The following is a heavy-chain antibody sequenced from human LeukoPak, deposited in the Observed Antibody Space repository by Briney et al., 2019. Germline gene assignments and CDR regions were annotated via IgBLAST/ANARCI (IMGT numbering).Heavy chain of an antibody. J-gene: IGHJ4*02. CDR3: ARDFRFLEDY. Sequence: GGSLRLSCAASGFTFSDYSMNWVRQAPGKGLEWVSTISSSGSSIFYAASVKGRSTISRDNAKNSLYLQMNSLRAEDTAVYYCARDFRFLEDYWGQGTLVTVSS. D-gene: IGHD3-3*01. CDR2: ISSSGSSI. CDR1: GFTFSDYS. V-gene: IGHV3-21*01.